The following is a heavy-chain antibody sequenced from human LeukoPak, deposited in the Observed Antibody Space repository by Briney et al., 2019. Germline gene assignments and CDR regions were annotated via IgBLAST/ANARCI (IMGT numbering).Heavy chain of an antibody. CDR2: ISAYNGNT. CDR1: GGTFSSYG. CDR3: ARDQQWLDPARHGFDY. Sequence: SSVKVSCKASGGTFSSYGISWVRQAPGQGLEWMGWISAYNGNTNYAQKLQGRVTMTTDTSTSTAYMELRSLRSDDTAVYYCARDQQWLDPARHGFDYWGQGTLVTVSS. D-gene: IGHD6-19*01. V-gene: IGHV1-18*01. J-gene: IGHJ4*02.